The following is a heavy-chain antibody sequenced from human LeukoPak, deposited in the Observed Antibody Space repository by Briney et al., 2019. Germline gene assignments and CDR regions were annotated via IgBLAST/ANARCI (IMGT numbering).Heavy chain of an antibody. Sequence: VGSLRLSCAASGFTFSNAWMSWVRQAPGKGLEWVGRIKSKTDGGTTDYAAPVKGRFTISRDDSKNTLYLQMNSLKTEDTAVYYCTTDFAWFGELFHYYYGMDVWGQGTTVTVSS. CDR2: IKSKTDGGTT. J-gene: IGHJ6*02. CDR1: GFTFSNAW. V-gene: IGHV3-15*01. D-gene: IGHD3-10*01. CDR3: TTDFAWFGELFHYYYGMDV.